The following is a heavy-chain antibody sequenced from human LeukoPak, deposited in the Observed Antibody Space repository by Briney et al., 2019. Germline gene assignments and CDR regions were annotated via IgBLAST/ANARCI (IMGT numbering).Heavy chain of an antibody. CDR1: GYTLTELS. V-gene: IGHV1-24*01. Sequence: ASVKVSCKVSGYTLTELSMHWVRQAPGKGLEWMGGFDPEDGETIYAQKFQGRVTMTEDTSTDTAYMELSSLRSEDTAVYYCAREPDLVGATPAPAFDIWGQGTMVTVSS. D-gene: IGHD1-26*01. J-gene: IGHJ3*02. CDR2: FDPEDGET. CDR3: AREPDLVGATPAPAFDI.